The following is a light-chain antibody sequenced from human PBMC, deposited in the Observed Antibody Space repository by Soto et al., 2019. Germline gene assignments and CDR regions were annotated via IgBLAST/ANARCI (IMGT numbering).Light chain of an antibody. CDR3: QTRATGIQV. CDR1: SGHNTYS. J-gene: IGLJ2*01. CDR2: LKSDGSH. V-gene: IGLV4-69*01. Sequence: QSVLTQSPSASASLGASVKLTCTLRSGHNTYSIAWHQQQPEKGPRFLMKLKSDGSHSRGDGIPDRFSGSSSGAERYLTISSIQSEDEADYYCQTRATGIQVFGGGTKLTVL.